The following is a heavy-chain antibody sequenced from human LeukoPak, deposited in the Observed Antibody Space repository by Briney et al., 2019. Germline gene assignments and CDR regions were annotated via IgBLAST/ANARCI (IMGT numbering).Heavy chain of an antibody. Sequence: GGSLRLSCVASGFTFSNYWMHWVRQPPGKGLVWVSRIYVDGRTTNYADSVKGRLTISRDNAKNTVYLEMNSLSVEDTATYYCIRDFRSADLWGQGTLVTVTS. CDR1: GFTFSNYW. CDR3: IRDFRSADL. J-gene: IGHJ5*02. CDR2: IYVDGRTT. V-gene: IGHV3-74*01.